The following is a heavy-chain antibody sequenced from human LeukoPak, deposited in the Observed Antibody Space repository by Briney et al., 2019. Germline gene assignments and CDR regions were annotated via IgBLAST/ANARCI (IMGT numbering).Heavy chain of an antibody. CDR1: GFTFSSYA. CDR3: ASQKANFYDSSGDV. Sequence: TGGSLRLSCAASGFTFSSYAMNWVRQAPGKGLEWVSGISGSGSNTYYAGSVKGRFTIFRDNSKNALFLQMNSLRAEDTALYYCASQKANFYDSSGDVWGQGTSVTVSS. CDR2: ISGSGSNT. D-gene: IGHD3-22*01. V-gene: IGHV3-23*01. J-gene: IGHJ6*02.